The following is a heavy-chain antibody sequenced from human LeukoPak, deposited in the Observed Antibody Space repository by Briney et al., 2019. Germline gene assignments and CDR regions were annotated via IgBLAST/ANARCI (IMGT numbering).Heavy chain of an antibody. V-gene: IGHV4-30-4*08. J-gene: IGHJ4*02. CDR1: GGSISSGDYY. D-gene: IGHD1-26*01. CDR3: ARGGRWDHRTEGYFDS. Sequence: SSQTLSLTCTVSGGSISSGDYYWSWIRQPPGKGLEWIGYIYYSGSTYYNPSLKSRVTISVDTSKNQFSLKLSSVTAADTAVYYCARGGRWDHRTEGYFDSWGQGTLVTVSS. CDR2: IYYSGST.